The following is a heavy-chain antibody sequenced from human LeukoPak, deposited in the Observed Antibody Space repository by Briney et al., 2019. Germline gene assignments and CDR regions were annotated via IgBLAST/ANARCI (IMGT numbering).Heavy chain of an antibody. CDR3: ARGDGDYAGNWFDP. J-gene: IGHJ5*02. CDR1: GGSISSSNW. Sequence: SETLSLTCAVSGGSISSSNWWSWVRQPPGKGLGWIGEIYHSGSTNYNPSLKGRVTISVDKSKNQFSLKLSSVTAADTAVYYCARGDGDYAGNWFDPWGQGTLVTVSS. D-gene: IGHD4-17*01. V-gene: IGHV4-4*02. CDR2: IYHSGST.